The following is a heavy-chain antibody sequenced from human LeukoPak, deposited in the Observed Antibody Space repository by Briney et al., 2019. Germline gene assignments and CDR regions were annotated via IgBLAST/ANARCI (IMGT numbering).Heavy chain of an antibody. CDR2: ISYDGSNK. Sequence: GGSLRLSCAVSGFTFSSYAMHWVRQAPGKGLEWVAVISYDGSNKYYADSVKGRFTISRDNSKNTLYLQMNSLRAEDTAVYYCAREIAVAGTTAFDIWGQGTMVTVSS. V-gene: IGHV3-30-3*01. CDR1: GFTFSSYA. D-gene: IGHD6-19*01. J-gene: IGHJ3*02. CDR3: AREIAVAGTTAFDI.